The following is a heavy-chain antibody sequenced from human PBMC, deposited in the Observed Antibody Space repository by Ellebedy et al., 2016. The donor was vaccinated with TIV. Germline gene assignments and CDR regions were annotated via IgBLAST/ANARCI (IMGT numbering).Heavy chain of an antibody. D-gene: IGHD3-22*01. CDR1: GGSVSSGSYY. V-gene: IGHV4-61*01. J-gene: IGHJ2*01. CDR2: IYYSGST. Sequence: SETLSLTCTVSGGSVSSGSYYWSWIRQPPGKGLEWIGYIYYSGSTNYNPSLKSRVTISVDTSKNQFSLKLSSVPAADTAVYYCARARYYYDSSGYRYWYFDLWGRGTLVTVSS. CDR3: ARARYYYDSSGYRYWYFDL.